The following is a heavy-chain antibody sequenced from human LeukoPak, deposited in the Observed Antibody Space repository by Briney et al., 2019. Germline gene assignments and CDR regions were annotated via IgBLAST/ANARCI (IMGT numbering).Heavy chain of an antibody. V-gene: IGHV4-61*05. Sequence: SETLSLTCTVSGGSISSSSYYWGWIRQPPGKGLEWIGYIYYSGSTNYNPSLKSRVTISVDTSKNQFSLKLSSVTAADTAVYYCASECSSTSCYPSAFDYWGQGTLVTVSS. CDR1: GGSISSSSYY. CDR2: IYYSGST. D-gene: IGHD2-2*01. CDR3: ASECSSTSCYPSAFDY. J-gene: IGHJ4*02.